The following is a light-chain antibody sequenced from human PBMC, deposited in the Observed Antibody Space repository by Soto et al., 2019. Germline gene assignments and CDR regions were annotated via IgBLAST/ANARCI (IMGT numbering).Light chain of an antibody. CDR3: CSYAGRYL. V-gene: IGLV2-11*01. CDR2: DVS. J-gene: IGLJ1*01. CDR1: SSDVGGYNY. Sequence: QYALTQPRSVSGSPGQSVTISCTGNSSDVGGYNYVSWYQQHPGKAPKLMIYDVSKRPSGVPDRFSGSKSGNTASLTISGLQAEDETDYYCCSYAGRYLFGTGTKLTVL.